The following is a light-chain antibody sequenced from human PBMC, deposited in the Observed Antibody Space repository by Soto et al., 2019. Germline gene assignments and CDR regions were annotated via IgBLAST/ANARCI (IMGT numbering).Light chain of an antibody. J-gene: IGLJ1*01. Sequence: QSALTQPPSASGTPGQRVTISCSGSRSNIGSNTVNWFQQLPGTAPKLLIYSDNQRPSGVPGRFSGSKSGTSASLAISGLQSEDEADYYCAAWDDSLNGRHVFGTGTKATVL. V-gene: IGLV1-44*01. CDR2: SDN. CDR3: AAWDDSLNGRHV. CDR1: RSNIGSNT.